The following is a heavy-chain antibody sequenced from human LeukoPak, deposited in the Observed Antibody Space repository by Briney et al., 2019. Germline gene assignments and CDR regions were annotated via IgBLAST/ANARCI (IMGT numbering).Heavy chain of an antibody. J-gene: IGHJ4*02. D-gene: IGHD3-10*01. CDR3: AKGGAVYYYGSGSYYY. Sequence: GGSLRLSCAASGFTFSSYAMSWVRQAPGKGLEWVSAISGSGGSTYYADSVKGRFTISRDNSKNTLYLQMNSLRAEDTAVYYCAKGGAVYYYGSGSYYYWGQGTLVTVSS. CDR2: ISGSGGST. CDR1: GFTFSSYA. V-gene: IGHV3-23*01.